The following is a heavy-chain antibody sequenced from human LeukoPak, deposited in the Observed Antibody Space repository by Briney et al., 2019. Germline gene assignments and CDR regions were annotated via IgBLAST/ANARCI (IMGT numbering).Heavy chain of an antibody. CDR3: ARDWPAGGYYSSTGYYSSQGMDV. CDR1: GYTFTTYS. D-gene: IGHD2-2*02. J-gene: IGHJ6*02. Sequence: ASVTVSCKTSGYTFTTYSISWVRQAPGQGLEWMGRNSAYNGNTNYAQKFQGRVTMTTDTSTSTAYMELRSLTSDDTAVYYCARDWPAGGYYSSTGYYSSQGMDVWGQGTTVSVSS. V-gene: IGHV1-18*01. CDR2: NSAYNGNT.